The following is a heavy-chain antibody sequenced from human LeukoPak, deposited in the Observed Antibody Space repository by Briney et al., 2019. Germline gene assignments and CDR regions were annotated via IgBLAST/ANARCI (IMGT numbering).Heavy chain of an antibody. CDR1: GYVFTGYY. Sequence: ASVKVSCKASGYVFTGYYMHWVRQAPGQGLEWMGWINPNSGGTNYAQKFQGRVTMTRDTSINTAYMELSRLRSDDTAVYFCARGAQSGRLRGNYYYGMDVWGQGTTVTVSS. V-gene: IGHV1-2*02. CDR2: INPNSGGT. J-gene: IGHJ6*02. D-gene: IGHD1-26*01. CDR3: ARGAQSGRLRGNYYYGMDV.